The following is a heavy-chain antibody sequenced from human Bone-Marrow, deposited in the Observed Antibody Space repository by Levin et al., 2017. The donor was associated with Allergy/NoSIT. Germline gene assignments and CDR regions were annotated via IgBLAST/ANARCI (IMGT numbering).Heavy chain of an antibody. Sequence: GASVKVSCKASGYTFTSYGISWVRQAPGQGLEWMGWISAYNGNTNYAQKLQGRVTMTTDTSTSTAYMELRSLRSDDTAVYYCARAHAFGGVIARYGDNWFDPWGQGTLVTVSS. D-gene: IGHD3-16*02. CDR1: GYTFTSYG. CDR3: ARAHAFGGVIARYGDNWFDP. J-gene: IGHJ5*02. CDR2: ISAYNGNT. V-gene: IGHV1-18*01.